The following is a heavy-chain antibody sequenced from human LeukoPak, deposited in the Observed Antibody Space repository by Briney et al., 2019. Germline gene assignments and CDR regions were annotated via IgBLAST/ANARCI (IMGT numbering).Heavy chain of an antibody. J-gene: IGHJ6*03. D-gene: IGHD4-17*01. CDR2: IIPIFGTA. V-gene: IGHV1-69*13. Sequence: ASVKVSCKASGYTFTNYGISWVRQAPGQGLEWMGGIIPIFGTANYAQKFQGRVTITADESTSTAYMELSSLRSEDTAVYYCAAKRTTVTTGNYYYYYMDVWGKGTTVTVSS. CDR3: AAKRTTVTTGNYYYYYMDV. CDR1: GYTFTNYG.